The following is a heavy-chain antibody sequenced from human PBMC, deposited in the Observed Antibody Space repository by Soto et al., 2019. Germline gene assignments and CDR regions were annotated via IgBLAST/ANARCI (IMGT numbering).Heavy chain of an antibody. V-gene: IGHV4-30-4*01. CDR2: IYYSGST. D-gene: IGHD6-13*01. J-gene: IGHJ6*02. CDR1: GGSISSGDYY. Sequence: QVQLQESGPGLVKPSQTLSLTCTVSGGSISSGDYYWSWIRQPPGKGLEWIGYIYYSGSTYYNPSLKSRVTISADTSKNQFSLKLSSVTAADTAVYYCARGGAAAGTAYYYYGMDVWGQGTTVTVSS. CDR3: ARGGAAAGTAYYYYGMDV.